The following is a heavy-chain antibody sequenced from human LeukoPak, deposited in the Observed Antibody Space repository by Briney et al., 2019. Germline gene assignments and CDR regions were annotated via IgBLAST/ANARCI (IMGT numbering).Heavy chain of an antibody. CDR2: IYSGGST. V-gene: IGHV3-53*01. CDR3: ARGGSTSIAAPTSR. CDR1: GFTVSSNY. D-gene: IGHD6-6*01. Sequence: GGSLRLSCAASGFTVSSNYMSWVRQAPGKGLEWVSVIYSGGSTYYADSVKGRFTISRDNSKNTLYLQMNSLRAEDTAVYYCARGGSTSIAAPTSRWGQGTLVTVSS. J-gene: IGHJ4*02.